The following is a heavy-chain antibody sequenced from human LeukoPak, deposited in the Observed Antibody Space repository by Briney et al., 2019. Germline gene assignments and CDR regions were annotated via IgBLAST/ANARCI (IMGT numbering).Heavy chain of an antibody. CDR2: IIPLFGTA. CDR3: ARDLTMVRGARYRHYNWFAA. Sequence: ASVKVSCKASRGTFSSYAISWVRQAPGQGLEWMGGIIPLFGTASHAQNFQGRVTISADESKSTAYMELSSLRSEDTAVYYCARDLTMVRGARYRHYNWFAAWGQGTLVTVSS. J-gene: IGHJ5*02. D-gene: IGHD3-10*01. CDR1: RGTFSSYA. V-gene: IGHV1-69*13.